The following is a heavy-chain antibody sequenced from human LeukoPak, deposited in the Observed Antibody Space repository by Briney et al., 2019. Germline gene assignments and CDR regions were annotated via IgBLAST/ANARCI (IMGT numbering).Heavy chain of an antibody. Sequence: PGGSLRLSCAASGFTLSSYYMNWVRQAPGKGLEWVSSISSSSSYIYYADSVKGRFTISRDNAKKSLYLEMNSLGAEDTAVYYCARDQYGLGYGSLFDYWGQGTLVTVSS. CDR1: GFTLSSYY. CDR2: ISSSSSYI. D-gene: IGHD3-10*01. CDR3: ARDQYGLGYGSLFDY. V-gene: IGHV3-21*04. J-gene: IGHJ4*02.